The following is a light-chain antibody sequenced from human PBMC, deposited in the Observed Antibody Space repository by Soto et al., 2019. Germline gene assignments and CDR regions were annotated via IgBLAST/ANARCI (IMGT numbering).Light chain of an antibody. CDR3: QQLSSYPIT. CDR2: AAS. CDR1: QDISSF. V-gene: IGKV1-9*01. J-gene: IGKJ5*01. Sequence: DIQLTQSPSFLSASVGDRVTVTCRASQDISSFLAWYHQTPGKAPNLLIYAASTLQSGVPSRFSGSGSGTEFTLTISSLQPEDFATYYCQQLSSYPITFGQGTRLEIK.